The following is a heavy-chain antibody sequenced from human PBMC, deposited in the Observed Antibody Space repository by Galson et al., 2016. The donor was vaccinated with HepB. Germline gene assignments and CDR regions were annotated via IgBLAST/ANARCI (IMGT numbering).Heavy chain of an antibody. CDR3: AKRVSSSKYFDY. D-gene: IGHD2-2*01. Sequence: SLRLSCAASGLTFRSYAFSWLRQAPGKGLEWVSVSASGDITYYAHSVKGRFTTSRDKSKNTLFLNMISLRAEDTASYYCAKRVSSSKYFDYWGQGTLVTVSS. V-gene: IGHV3-23*01. CDR2: SASGDIT. CDR1: GLTFRSYA. J-gene: IGHJ4*02.